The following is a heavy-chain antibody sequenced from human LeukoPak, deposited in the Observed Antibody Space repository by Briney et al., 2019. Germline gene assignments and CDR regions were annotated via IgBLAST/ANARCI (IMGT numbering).Heavy chain of an antibody. D-gene: IGHD6-13*01. Sequence: SETLSLTCTVSGGPISSYYWSWIRQPPGKGREWIGYIYYSGSTNYNPSLKSRVTISVETSKNQFSLKLSSLTAADTAVYYCARGTYGSSWQLEHFDYWGQGTLVTVSS. CDR2: IYYSGST. J-gene: IGHJ4*02. CDR1: GGPISSYY. V-gene: IGHV4-59*01. CDR3: ARGTYGSSWQLEHFDY.